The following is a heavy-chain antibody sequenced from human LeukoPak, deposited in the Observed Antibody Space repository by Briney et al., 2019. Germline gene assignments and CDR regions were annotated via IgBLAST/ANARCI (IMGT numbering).Heavy chain of an antibody. J-gene: IGHJ4*02. CDR2: INPNSGGT. V-gene: IGHV1-2*02. D-gene: IGHD5-18*01. CDR3: ARDGYTYGQFDY. CDR1: GYTFTDYY. Sequence: ASVTVFCKTSGYTFTDYYLHWVRQAPGQGLEWLGWINPNSGGTKYAQDFQGRVSMTSDTSISTAYLELSSLTSDDTAVFYCARDGYTYGQFDYWGQGTLVTVSS.